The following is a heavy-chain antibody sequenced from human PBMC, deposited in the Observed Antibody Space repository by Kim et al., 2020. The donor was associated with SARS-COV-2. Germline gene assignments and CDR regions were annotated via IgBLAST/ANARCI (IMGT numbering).Heavy chain of an antibody. CDR2: IDPSDSYT. CDR1: GYSFTSYW. J-gene: IGHJ4*02. CDR3: ARRGDDSSGYLYN. V-gene: IGHV5-10-1*01. Sequence: GESLKISCKGSGYSFTSYWISWVRQMPGKGLEWMGRIDPSDSYTNYSPSLQGHVTISADKSISTAYLQWSSLKASDTAMYYCARRGDDSSGYLYNWGQGTLVTVSS. D-gene: IGHD3-22*01.